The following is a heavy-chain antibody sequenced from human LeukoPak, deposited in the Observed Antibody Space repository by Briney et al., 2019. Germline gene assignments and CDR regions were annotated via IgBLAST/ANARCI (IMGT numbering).Heavy chain of an antibody. CDR3: AKDPHSSSWYPTSGY. V-gene: IGHV3-23*03. J-gene: IGHJ4*02. Sequence: PGGSLRLSCAASGFTFDDYGMSWVRQAPGKGLEWVSVIYSGGTTYYADSVKGRFTISRDNSKNTLYLQMNSLRAEDTAVYYCAKDPHSSSWYPTSGYWGQGTLVTVSS. D-gene: IGHD6-13*01. CDR1: GFTFDDYG. CDR2: IYSGGTT.